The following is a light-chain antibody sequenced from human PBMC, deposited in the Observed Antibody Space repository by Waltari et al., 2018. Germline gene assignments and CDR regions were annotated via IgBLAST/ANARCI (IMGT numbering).Light chain of an antibody. CDR2: ASS. V-gene: IGKV1-9*01. CDR1: QGISNF. J-gene: IGKJ1*01. Sequence: DLQLTESSSFLSASIGNRVTITCRAGQGISNFLAWYQQKSGKAPKLLIYASSTLQSGVPSRFSGSGSGTEFTLTISSLQPEDFATYYCQQLNSYAWTFGQGTKVEIK. CDR3: QQLNSYAWT.